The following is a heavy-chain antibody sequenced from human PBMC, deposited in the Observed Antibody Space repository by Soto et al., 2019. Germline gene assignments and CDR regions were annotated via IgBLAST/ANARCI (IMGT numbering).Heavy chain of an antibody. V-gene: IGHV5-10-1*01. CDR3: ARQIYDSDTGPNFQYYFDS. D-gene: IGHD3-22*01. J-gene: IGHJ4*02. CDR2: IDPSDSQT. Sequence: RGESLKISRKGSGYSFAGYWITWVRQKPGKGLEWMGRIDPSDSQTYYSPSFRGHVTISATKSITTVFLQWSSLRASDTAMYYCARQIYDSDTGPNFQYYFDSWGQGTPVTVSS. CDR1: GYSFAGYW.